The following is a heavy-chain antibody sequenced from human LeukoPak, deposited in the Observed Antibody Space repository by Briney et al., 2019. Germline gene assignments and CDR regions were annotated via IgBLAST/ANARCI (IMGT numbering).Heavy chain of an antibody. D-gene: IGHD3-3*01. J-gene: IGHJ6*03. CDR1: GGSISSGSYY. V-gene: IGHV4-61*02. Sequence: SQTLSLTCTVSGGSISSGSYYWSWIRQPAGKGLEWIGRIYTSGSTNYNPSLKSRVTISVDTSKNQFSLKLSSVTAADTAVYYCARDAFWSGPMGMAYMDVWGKGTTVTVSS. CDR2: IYTSGST. CDR3: ARDAFWSGPMGMAYMDV.